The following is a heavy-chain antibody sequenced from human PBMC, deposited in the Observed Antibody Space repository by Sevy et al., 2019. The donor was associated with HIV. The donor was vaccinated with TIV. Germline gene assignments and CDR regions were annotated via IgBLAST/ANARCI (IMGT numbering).Heavy chain of an antibody. CDR2: INSDGSST. J-gene: IGHJ4*02. CDR1: GFTFSRYW. Sequence: GGSLRLSCTASGFTFSRYWMHWVRQAPGKGLVWVSRINSDGSSTSYADSVKGRFTISRDNAKNTLYLQMNSLRAEDTAVYYCARYYYDSSGIDYWGQGTPVTVSS. CDR3: ARYYYDSSGIDY. D-gene: IGHD3-22*01. V-gene: IGHV3-74*01.